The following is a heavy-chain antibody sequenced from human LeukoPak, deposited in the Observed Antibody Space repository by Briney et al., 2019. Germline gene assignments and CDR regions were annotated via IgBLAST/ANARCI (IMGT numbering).Heavy chain of an antibody. CDR1: GFTFSSYG. Sequence: GGSLRLSCAASGFTFSSYGMHWVRQAPGKGLEWVSYISSSSSTIYYADSVKGRFTISRDNAKNSLYLQMNSLRAEDTAVYYCARDSRGVDYDSSPWDFDLWGRGTLVTVSS. V-gene: IGHV3-48*04. D-gene: IGHD3-22*01. CDR3: ARDSRGVDYDSSPWDFDL. J-gene: IGHJ2*01. CDR2: ISSSSSTI.